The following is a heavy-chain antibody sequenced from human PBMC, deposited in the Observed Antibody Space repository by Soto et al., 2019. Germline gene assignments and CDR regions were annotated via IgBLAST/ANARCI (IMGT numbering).Heavy chain of an antibody. V-gene: IGHV1-69*01. CDR3: AKIGERSWFDS. CDR1: GGTFSSSA. J-gene: IGHJ5*01. Sequence: QVQLVQSGAEVKKPGSSVKVSCRASGGTFSSSAISWVRQAPGQGLEWMGGIVPMFGTPDIAQKFQGRVNITADEATGTAYMEVGSLRYEDTATYYCAKIGERSWFDSWGQGTLVNVSS. CDR2: IVPMFGTP. D-gene: IGHD3-10*01.